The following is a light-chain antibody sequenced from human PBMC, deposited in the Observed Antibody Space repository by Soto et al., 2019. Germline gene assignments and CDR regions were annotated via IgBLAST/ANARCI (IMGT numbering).Light chain of an antibody. CDR3: QQHYSTPIT. CDR1: QSVLYSSNNKNY. Sequence: DIVMTQSPDSLAVSLGERATINCKSSQSVLYSSNNKNYLAWYQQKPGQPPKLLFYWASTRESGVPDRFSGSGSGTDFTLTISSLQAEDVAVYYCQQHYSTPITSGQGTRLEIK. CDR2: WAS. V-gene: IGKV4-1*01. J-gene: IGKJ5*01.